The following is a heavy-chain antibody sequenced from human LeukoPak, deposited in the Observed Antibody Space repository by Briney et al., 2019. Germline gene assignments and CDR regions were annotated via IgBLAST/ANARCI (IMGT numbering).Heavy chain of an antibody. Sequence: GGSLRLSCAASGFTFSSYSMNWVRQAPGKGLEWVSAISGSGGSTYYADSVKGRFTISRDNSKNTLYLQMNSLRAEDTAVYYCAKVGEQWLVVDAFDIWGQGTMVTVSS. CDR3: AKVGEQWLVVDAFDI. D-gene: IGHD6-19*01. CDR2: ISGSGGST. V-gene: IGHV3-23*01. J-gene: IGHJ3*02. CDR1: GFTFSSYS.